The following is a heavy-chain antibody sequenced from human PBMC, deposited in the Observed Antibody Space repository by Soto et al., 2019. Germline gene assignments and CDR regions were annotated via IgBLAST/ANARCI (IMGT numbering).Heavy chain of an antibody. CDR2: ISHDGRVT. D-gene: IGHD2-21*02. V-gene: IGHV3-30*04. J-gene: IGHJ4*02. CDR3: AREPYGDSQYFDY. Sequence: ESGGGMVQPGTSLRLSCAASGFTFNSLSLHWVRQRPDKGLEWEAVISHDGRVTFYADFVKGRFTVSRDNSKNTIYLQVNSLRAEDTAVYYCAREPYGDSQYFDYWGQGTLVTVSS. CDR1: GFTFNSLS.